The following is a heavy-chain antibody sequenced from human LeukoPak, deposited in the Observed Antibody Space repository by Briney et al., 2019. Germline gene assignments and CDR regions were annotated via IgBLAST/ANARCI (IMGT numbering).Heavy chain of an antibody. CDR2: ISAYNGNT. CDR3: ARNPLSVDTATQDYGMDV. CDR1: GYTFTSYG. D-gene: IGHD5-18*01. J-gene: IGHJ6*02. Sequence: EASVKVSCKASGYTFTSYGISWVRQAPGQGLEWMGWISAYNGNTNYAQKLQGRVTMTTDTSTSTAYMELSSLRSEDTAVYYCARNPLSVDTATQDYGMDVWGQGTTVTVSS. V-gene: IGHV1-18*01.